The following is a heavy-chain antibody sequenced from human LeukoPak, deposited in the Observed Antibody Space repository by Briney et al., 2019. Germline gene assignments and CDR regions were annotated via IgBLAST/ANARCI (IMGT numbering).Heavy chain of an antibody. CDR2: ISYDGGSK. CDR3: AKDGLAAAGWFDY. CDR1: GFTFSDYY. D-gene: IGHD6-13*01. J-gene: IGHJ4*02. V-gene: IGHV3-30*18. Sequence: GGSLRLSCAASGFTFSDYYMSWVRQAPGKGLEWVAVISYDGGSKYYADSVKGRFTISRDNSKNTLYLQMNSLRAEDTAVYYCAKDGLAAAGWFDYWGQGTLVTVSS.